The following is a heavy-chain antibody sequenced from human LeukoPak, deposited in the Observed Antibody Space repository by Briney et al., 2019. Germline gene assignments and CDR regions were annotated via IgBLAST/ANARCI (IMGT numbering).Heavy chain of an antibody. J-gene: IGHJ4*02. Sequence: GESLKISCKGSGYSFSNDWIGWVRQMPGKGLEWMGIIYPGDSDTTYSPSFQGQVTISADKSISTAYLQWSSLEASDTAMYYCARYSSSSEGDYWGQGTLVTVSS. CDR3: ARYSSSSEGDY. D-gene: IGHD6-6*01. CDR1: GYSFSNDW. CDR2: IYPGDSDT. V-gene: IGHV5-51*01.